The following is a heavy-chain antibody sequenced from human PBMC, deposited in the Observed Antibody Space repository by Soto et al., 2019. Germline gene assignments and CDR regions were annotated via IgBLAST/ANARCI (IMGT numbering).Heavy chain of an antibody. CDR3: VRGPTSGWNA. Sequence: PSETLSLTCSVSGGSLISESHDWGWIRQPTGGXLXWXXXCXYXGXTXXXXSLRSRLTISVDTAKNQFSLRLRSVTAADTAVYYCVRGPTSGWNAWGQGTLVTVSS. D-gene: IGHD6-19*01. CDR2: CXYXGXT. CDR1: GGSLISESHD. V-gene: IGHV4-39*01. J-gene: IGHJ5*02.